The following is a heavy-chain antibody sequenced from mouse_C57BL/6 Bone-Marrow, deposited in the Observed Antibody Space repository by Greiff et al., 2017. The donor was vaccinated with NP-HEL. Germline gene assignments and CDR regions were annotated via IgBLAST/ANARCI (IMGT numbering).Heavy chain of an antibody. CDR2: INPGSGGT. Sequence: QVQLQQSGAELVKPGASVKLSCKASGYAFTNYLIEWVKQRPGQGLEWIGVINPGSGGTNYNEKFKGKATLTADKSSSTAYMQLSSLTSEDSAVYFCARSDYAMDYWGQGTSVTVSS. CDR1: GYAFTNYL. V-gene: IGHV1-54*01. J-gene: IGHJ4*01. CDR3: ARSDYAMDY.